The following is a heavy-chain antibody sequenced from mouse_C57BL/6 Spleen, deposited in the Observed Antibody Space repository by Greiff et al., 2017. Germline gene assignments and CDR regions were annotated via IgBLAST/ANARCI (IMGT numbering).Heavy chain of an antibody. CDR3: TTGSNFAWFAD. Sequence: EVQVVESGAELVRPGASVKLSCTASGFNIKDDYMHWVKQRPEQGLEWIGWIDPENGDTEYASKFQGKATITADTSSNTAYLQLSSLTSEDTAVYYCTTGSNFAWFADWGQGTLVTVSA. CDR1: GFNIKDDY. J-gene: IGHJ3*01. V-gene: IGHV14-4*01. D-gene: IGHD2-5*01. CDR2: IDPENGDT.